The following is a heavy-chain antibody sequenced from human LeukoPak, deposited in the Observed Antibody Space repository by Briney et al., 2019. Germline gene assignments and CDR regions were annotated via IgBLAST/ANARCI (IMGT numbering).Heavy chain of an antibody. Sequence: GASVKVSFTASGYTFTSYGISWVRQAPGQGLEWMGWISAYNGNINYAQKLQGRVTMTTDTSTSTAYMELRSLRSDDTAVYYCAREVGAGCSGGSCPLYYYYGMDVWGQGTTVTVSS. V-gene: IGHV1-18*01. D-gene: IGHD2-15*01. CDR2: ISAYNGNI. CDR3: AREVGAGCSGGSCPLYYYYGMDV. J-gene: IGHJ6*02. CDR1: GYTFTSYG.